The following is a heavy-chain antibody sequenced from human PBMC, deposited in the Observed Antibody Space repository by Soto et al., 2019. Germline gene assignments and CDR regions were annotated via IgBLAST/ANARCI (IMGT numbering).Heavy chain of an antibody. CDR1: GGSISSSNYY. CDR2: IYYSGST. J-gene: IGHJ4*02. D-gene: IGHD2-15*01. V-gene: IGHV4-39*01. Sequence: SETLSLTCTVSGGSISSSNYYWGWIRQPPGKGLEWIGSIYYSGSTYYNPSLKSRVTISVDTSKNQFSLKLSSVTAADTAVYYCASHQYCSGGSCYPIIGFFDYWGQGTLVTVSS. CDR3: ASHQYCSGGSCYPIIGFFDY.